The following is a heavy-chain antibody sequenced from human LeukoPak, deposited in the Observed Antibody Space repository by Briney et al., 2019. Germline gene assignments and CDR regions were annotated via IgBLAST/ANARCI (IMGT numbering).Heavy chain of an antibody. D-gene: IGHD2-21*01. CDR3: ARGAPYLWDAFDI. CDR1: GGSISSSTYY. CDR2: IYHSGST. Sequence: PSETLSLTCTVSGGSISSSTYYWGWIRQPPGKGLEWIGYIYHSGSTYYNPSLKSRVTISVDRSKNQFSLKLSSVTAADTAVYYCARGAPYLWDAFDIWGQGTMVTVSS. V-gene: IGHV4-30-2*01. J-gene: IGHJ3*02.